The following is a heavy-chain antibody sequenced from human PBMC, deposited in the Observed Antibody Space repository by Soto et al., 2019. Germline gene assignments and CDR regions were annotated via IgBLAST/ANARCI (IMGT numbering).Heavy chain of an antibody. D-gene: IGHD3-22*01. CDR2: IYYSGNT. Sequence: SETLSLTCTVSGGSISSYYWSWIRQPPGKGLEWIGYIYYSGNTNYNPSPKSRVTISVDTSKNQFSLKLSSVTAADTAVYYCARMDYYDSSSYYPFDYWGQGTLVTVSS. J-gene: IGHJ4*02. CDR3: ARMDYYDSSSYYPFDY. V-gene: IGHV4-59*08. CDR1: GGSISSYY.